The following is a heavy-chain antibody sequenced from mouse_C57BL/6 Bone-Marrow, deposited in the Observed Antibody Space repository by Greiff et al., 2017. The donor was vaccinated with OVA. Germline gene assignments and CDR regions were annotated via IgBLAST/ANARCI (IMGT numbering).Heavy chain of an antibody. Sequence: VQLQQPGAELVKPGASVKLSCKTSGYTFTGYWMHWVKQRPGQGLEWIGMIHPNSGSTNYNEKFKSKATLTVDKSSSTAYMQLSSLTSEDSAVYYCARGGFYYSNYVGWYFDVWGTGTTVTVSS. V-gene: IGHV1-64*01. J-gene: IGHJ1*03. CDR2: IHPNSGST. CDR3: ARGGFYYSNYVGWYFDV. D-gene: IGHD2-5*01. CDR1: GYTFTGYW.